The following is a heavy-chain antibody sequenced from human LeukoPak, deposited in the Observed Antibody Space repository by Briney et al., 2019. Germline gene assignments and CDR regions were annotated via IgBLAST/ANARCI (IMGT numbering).Heavy chain of an antibody. Sequence: PGGSLRLSCAGSGFTFSDFWMTWVRQTPGKGLEWVANVKEDGTEKNLVDSVKGRFTISRDNAKNSPYLQMNSLRAEDTALYYCANHYFDYWGQGTLVTVSS. J-gene: IGHJ4*02. CDR2: VKEDGTEK. CDR3: ANHYFDY. V-gene: IGHV3-7*03. CDR1: GFTFSDFW.